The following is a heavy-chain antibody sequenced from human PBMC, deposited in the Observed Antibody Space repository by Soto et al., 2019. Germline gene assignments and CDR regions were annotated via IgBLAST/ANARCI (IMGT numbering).Heavy chain of an antibody. V-gene: IGHV4-34*01. CDR1: GGSFSGYY. D-gene: IGHD3-10*01. Sequence: SETLSLTCAVYGGSFSGYYWSWIRQPPGKGLEWIGEINHSGSTNYNPSLKSRVTISVDTSKNQFSLKLSSVTAADTAVYYCARLMVRGRKFDYWGQGTLVTVSS. J-gene: IGHJ4*02. CDR3: ARLMVRGRKFDY. CDR2: INHSGST.